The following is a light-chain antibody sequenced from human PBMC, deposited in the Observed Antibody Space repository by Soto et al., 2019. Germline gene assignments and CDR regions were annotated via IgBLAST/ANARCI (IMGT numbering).Light chain of an antibody. CDR1: QSISSW. V-gene: IGKV1-5*03. J-gene: IGKJ1*01. Sequence: DIQMTQSPSTLSASVGDRVTITCRASQSISSWLAWYQQKPGTAPNLLIYKASTLQGGVPSRFSGSGSGTEIHLTLSRLPPDDSSNYYCQPYSDYWTFGQGTKVEIK. CDR3: QPYSDYWT. CDR2: KAS.